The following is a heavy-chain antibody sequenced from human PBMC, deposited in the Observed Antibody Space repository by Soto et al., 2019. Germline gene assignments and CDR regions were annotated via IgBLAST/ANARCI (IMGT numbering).Heavy chain of an antibody. Sequence: GESLKISCKGSGYSFTSYWNGWVRQMPGKGLEWMGIIYPGDSDTRYSPSFQGQVTISADKSISTAYLQWSSLKASDTAMYYCASRYDYYDSSGYPDAFDIWGQGTMVTVSS. V-gene: IGHV5-51*01. CDR1: GYSFTSYW. J-gene: IGHJ3*02. CDR2: IYPGDSDT. D-gene: IGHD3-22*01. CDR3: ASRYDYYDSSGYPDAFDI.